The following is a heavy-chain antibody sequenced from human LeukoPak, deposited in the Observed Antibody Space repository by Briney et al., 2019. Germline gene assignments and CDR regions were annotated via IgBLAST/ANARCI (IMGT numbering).Heavy chain of an antibody. V-gene: IGHV4-59*08. CDR3: ARGLGAVAGRIYDGFDM. Sequence: KPSETLSLTCTVSGGSISSHYWSWIRQPPGKGLEWIGDIYFSGSTNYNPSLKSRVTISIDTPNNQFSLKLSSVTAADTGVYYCARGLGAVAGRIYDGFDMWGQGTMVTVSS. D-gene: IGHD6-19*01. CDR1: GGSISSHY. CDR2: IYFSGST. J-gene: IGHJ3*02.